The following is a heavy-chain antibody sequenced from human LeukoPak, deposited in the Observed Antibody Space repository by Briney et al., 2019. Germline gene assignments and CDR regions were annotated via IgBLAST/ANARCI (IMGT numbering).Heavy chain of an antibody. CDR1: GFTFSSYG. J-gene: IGHJ4*02. CDR2: IWYDGSNK. V-gene: IGHV3-33*01. CDR3: ARIRQIRFGESDY. D-gene: IGHD3-10*01. Sequence: GGSLRLSCAASGFTFSSYGMHWVRQASGKGLEWVAVIWYDGSNKYYADSVKGRFTISRDNSKNTLYLQMNSLRAEDTAVYYCARIRQIRFGESDYWGQGTLVTVSS.